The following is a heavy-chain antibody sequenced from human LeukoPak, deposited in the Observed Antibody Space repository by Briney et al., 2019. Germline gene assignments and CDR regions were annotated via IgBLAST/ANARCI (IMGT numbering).Heavy chain of an antibody. CDR1: GGSISGYY. D-gene: IGHD3-3*01. CDR2: IYYSGST. Sequence: SETLSLTCTVSGGSISGYYWSWIRQPPGKGLEWIGYIYYSGSTNYNPSLKSRVTISVDTSKNQFSLKLSSVTAADTAVYYCARVEGLYDFWSGYIPSWFDPWGQGTLVTVSS. V-gene: IGHV4-59*01. CDR3: ARVEGLYDFWSGYIPSWFDP. J-gene: IGHJ5*02.